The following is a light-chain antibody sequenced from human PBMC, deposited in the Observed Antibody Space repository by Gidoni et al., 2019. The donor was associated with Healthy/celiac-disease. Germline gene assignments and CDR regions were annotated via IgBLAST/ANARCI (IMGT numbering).Light chain of an antibody. V-gene: IGKV3-15*01. J-gene: IGKJ4*01. CDR3: QQYNNWLT. CDR2: GAS. Sequence: EIVMTQSTATLSVSPGERATLSCRASQSVSSNLAWYQQKPGQAPRLLIYGASTRATGIPARFSGSGSGTEFTLTISSLQSEDFAVYYCQQYNNWLTFXGXTKVEIK. CDR1: QSVSSN.